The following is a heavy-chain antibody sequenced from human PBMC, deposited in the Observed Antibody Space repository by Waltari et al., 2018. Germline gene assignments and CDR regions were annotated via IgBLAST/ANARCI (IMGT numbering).Heavy chain of an antibody. V-gene: IGHV4-4*07. CDR2: ISTSGSA. CDR1: GGSVPSYF. CDR3: ARETGTGYYPNYFDY. J-gene: IGHJ4*02. D-gene: IGHD1-26*01. Sequence: VQLQESGPGLVKPSETLPLTCTVSGGSVPSYFWSWVRQPAGQGLEWVGRISTSGSANYSPSLESRVTMSVDRSENQVSLNLHSVTAADTAIYYCARETGTGYYPNYFDYWGQGTPVTVSS.